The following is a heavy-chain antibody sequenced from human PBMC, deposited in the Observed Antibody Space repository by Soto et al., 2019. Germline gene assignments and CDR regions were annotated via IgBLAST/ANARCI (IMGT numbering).Heavy chain of an antibody. D-gene: IGHD3-10*01. CDR3: ARGPAGIISWFDP. V-gene: IGHV3-64*02. Sequence: GGSLRLSCAASGFTFSSYAMHWVRQAPGKGLEYVSAISSNGGSTYYADSVKGRFTISRDNSKNTLYLQMGSLRAEDMAVYYCARGPAGIISWFDPWGQGTLVTVS. CDR2: ISSNGGST. CDR1: GFTFSSYA. J-gene: IGHJ5*02.